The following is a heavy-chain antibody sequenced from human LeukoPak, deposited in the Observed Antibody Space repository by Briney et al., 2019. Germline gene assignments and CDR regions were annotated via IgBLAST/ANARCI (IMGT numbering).Heavy chain of an antibody. Sequence: SVKVSCKASGGTFSSYAISWVRQGPGQGLEWVGRIIPILGIANYAQKFQGRVTITADKSTSTAYMELSSLRSEDTAVYYCARGGSSSFLNNWFDPWGQGTLVTVSS. CDR1: GGTFSSYA. CDR2: IIPILGIA. J-gene: IGHJ5*02. V-gene: IGHV1-69*04. D-gene: IGHD6-13*01. CDR3: ARGGSSSFLNNWFDP.